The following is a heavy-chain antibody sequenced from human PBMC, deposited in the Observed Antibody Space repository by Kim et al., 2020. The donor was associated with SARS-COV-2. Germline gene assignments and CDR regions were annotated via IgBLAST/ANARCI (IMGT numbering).Heavy chain of an antibody. CDR3: ARDPAYYDSSGYYSEWYFDY. V-gene: IGHV4-4*02. CDR1: GGSISSSNW. CDR2: IYHSGST. J-gene: IGHJ4*02. Sequence: SETLSLTCAVSGGSISSSNWWSWVRQPPGKGLEWIGEIYHSGSTNYNPSLKSRVTISVDKSKNQFSLKLSSVTAADTAVYYCARDPAYYDSSGYYSEWYFDYWGQGTLVTVSS. D-gene: IGHD3-22*01.